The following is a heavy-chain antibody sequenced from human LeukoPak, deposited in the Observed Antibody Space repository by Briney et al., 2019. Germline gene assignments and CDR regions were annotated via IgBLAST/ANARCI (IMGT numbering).Heavy chain of an antibody. CDR3: ARESGTSRLYYMDV. V-gene: IGHV3-30*04. CDR1: GLPFSSYA. J-gene: IGHJ6*03. CDR2: ISYDGSNK. D-gene: IGHD1-26*01. Sequence: GGPLRLSCAASGLPFSSYAMHWVRRAPGKGLEWVAVISYDGSNKYYADSVKGRFTISRDNSKNTLYLQMNSLRAEDTAVYYCARESGTSRLYYMDVWGKGTTVTVSS.